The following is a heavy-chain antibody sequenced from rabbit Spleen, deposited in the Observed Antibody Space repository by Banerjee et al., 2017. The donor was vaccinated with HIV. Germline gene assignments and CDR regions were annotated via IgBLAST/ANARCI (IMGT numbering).Heavy chain of an antibody. CDR3: ARWSGSASGLHL. D-gene: IGHD1-1*01. CDR1: GFALSGYW. CDR2: IYAGSSGST. Sequence: QEQLEESGGDLVQPGGSLTLTCKASGFALSGYWICWVRQAPGKGLEWIACIYAGSSGSTYYASWAKGRFTISKISSTTVTLQMTSLTAADTATYFCARWSGSASGLHLWGPGTLVTVS. V-gene: IGHV1S45*01. J-gene: IGHJ4*01.